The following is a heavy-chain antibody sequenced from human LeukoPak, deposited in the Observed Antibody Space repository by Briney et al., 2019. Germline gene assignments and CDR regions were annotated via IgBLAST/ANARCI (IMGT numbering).Heavy chain of an antibody. Sequence: PGGSLRLSCAASGFTFSSYWMSWVRQAPGKGLEGVANISQDGSEKYYVDSLKGRFTISRDNAKNSVYLQMNSLRAEDTAVYYCARAGGVTMIDYWGQGTLVTVSS. CDR2: ISQDGSEK. D-gene: IGHD3-22*01. CDR1: GFTFSSYW. J-gene: IGHJ4*02. CDR3: ARAGGVTMIDY. V-gene: IGHV3-7*01.